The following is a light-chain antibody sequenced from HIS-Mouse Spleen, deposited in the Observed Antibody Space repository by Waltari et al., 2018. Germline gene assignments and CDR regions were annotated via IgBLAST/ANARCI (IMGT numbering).Light chain of an antibody. CDR1: KLGDKY. V-gene: IGLV3-1*01. CDR3: QAWDSSTVV. J-gene: IGLJ2*01. Sequence: SYELTQPPSVSVSPGQTASITCSGDKLGDKYACWYQQKPGQSHVLVIYQDSKRASGIPWRFSGSNSGNTATLTISGTQAMDEADYYCQAWDSSTVVFGGGTKLTVL. CDR2: QDS.